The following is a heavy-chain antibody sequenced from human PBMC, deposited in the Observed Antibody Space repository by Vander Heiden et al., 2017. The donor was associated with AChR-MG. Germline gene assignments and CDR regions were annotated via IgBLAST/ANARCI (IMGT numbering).Heavy chain of an antibody. CDR3: ARDSYYYGSGSYYNSRRGKNAFDI. V-gene: IGHV4-34*01. Sequence: QVQLQQWGAGLLKPSETLSLTCAVYGGSFSGYYWSWIRQPPGKGLEWIGEINHSGSTNYNPSLKSRVTISVDTSKNQFSLKLSSVTAADTAVYYCARDSYYYGSGSYYNSRRGKNAFDIWGQGTMVTVSS. CDR2: INHSGST. CDR1: GGSFSGYY. J-gene: IGHJ3*02. D-gene: IGHD3-10*01.